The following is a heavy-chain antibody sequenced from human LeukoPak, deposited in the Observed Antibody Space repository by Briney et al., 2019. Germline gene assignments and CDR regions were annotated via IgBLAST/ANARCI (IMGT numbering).Heavy chain of an antibody. V-gene: IGHV4-59*01. J-gene: IGHJ4*02. D-gene: IGHD2-15*01. CDR2: IYYSGST. CDR1: GGSISSYY. Sequence: SETLSLTCTVSGGSISSYYWSWIRQPPGKGLEWIGYIYYSGSTNYNPSLKSRVTISVDTSKNQFSLKLSSATAADTAVYYCARGGSYCSGGSCYSVPFDYWGQGTLVTVSS. CDR3: ARGGSYCSGGSCYSVPFDY.